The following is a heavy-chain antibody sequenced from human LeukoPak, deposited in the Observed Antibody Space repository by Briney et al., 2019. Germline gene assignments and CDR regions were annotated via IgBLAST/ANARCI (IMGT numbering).Heavy chain of an antibody. V-gene: IGHV1-2*02. J-gene: IGHJ4*02. CDR3: ARGRTIVATILVRDY. CDR1: GYTFNDYY. D-gene: IGHD5-12*01. CDR2: INPNTGDT. Sequence: ASVKVSCKASGYTFNDYYIHWVRQATGQGLEWVGWINPNTGDTTYAQKFQGRVTMTRDTSINTAYMELSGLTSDDTAIYFCARGRTIVATILVRDYWGQGALVTVSS.